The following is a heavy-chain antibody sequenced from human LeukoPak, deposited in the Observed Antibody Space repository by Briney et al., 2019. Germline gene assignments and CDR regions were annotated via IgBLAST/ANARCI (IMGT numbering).Heavy chain of an antibody. Sequence: VGSVNVSCKASGYTFTSYGISSVLQAPGQGLECMGWISAYNGNTNYAQTLQGRVTMTTDTSTSTAYMDLRSPRSDDTAVYYCARGSHYYDSSGYYTYWGQGTLVTVSS. D-gene: IGHD3-22*01. J-gene: IGHJ4*02. V-gene: IGHV1-18*01. CDR1: GYTFTSYG. CDR2: ISAYNGNT. CDR3: ARGSHYYDSSGYYTY.